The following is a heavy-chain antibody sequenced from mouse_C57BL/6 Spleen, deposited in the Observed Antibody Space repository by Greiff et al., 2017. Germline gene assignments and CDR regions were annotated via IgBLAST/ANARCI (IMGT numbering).Heavy chain of an antibody. CDR3: ARADYDSSYWYFEV. CDR1: GYTFTDYY. D-gene: IGHD1-1*01. J-gene: IGHJ1*03. V-gene: IGHV1-76*01. Sequence: QVQLQQSGAELVRPGASVKLSCKASGYTFTDYYINWVKQRPGQGLEWIARIYPGSGNTYYNEKFKGKATLTAEKSSSTAYMQLSSLTSEDSAVYYCARADYDSSYWYFEVWGTGTTVTVSS. CDR2: IYPGSGNT.